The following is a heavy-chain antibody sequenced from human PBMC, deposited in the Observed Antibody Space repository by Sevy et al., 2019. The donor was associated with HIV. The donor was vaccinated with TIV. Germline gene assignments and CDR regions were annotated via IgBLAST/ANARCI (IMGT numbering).Heavy chain of an antibody. Sequence: GGSLRLSCAASGFTFSSAWMSWVRQAPGKGLEWVGRIKSEIDGVAIDYAATVKGRFSISREDSKNTVYLQMNSLKTEDTAVYYSLTDPGYRGYDEEVINYYYYGMDVWGQGTTVTVSS. CDR2: IKSEIDGVAI. J-gene: IGHJ6*02. CDR1: GFTFSSAW. V-gene: IGHV3-15*01. D-gene: IGHD5-12*01. CDR3: LTDPGYRGYDEEVINYYYYGMDV.